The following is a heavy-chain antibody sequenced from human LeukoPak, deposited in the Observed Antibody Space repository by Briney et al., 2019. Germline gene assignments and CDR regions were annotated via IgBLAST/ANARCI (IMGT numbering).Heavy chain of an antibody. J-gene: IGHJ4*02. CDR1: GYTFTSYG. CDR3: ARSVPQYYYGSGSYYKPCDY. CDR2: ISAYNGNT. D-gene: IGHD3-10*01. V-gene: IGHV1-18*01. Sequence: GASVKVSCKASGYTFTSYGISWVRQAPGQGLEWMGWISAYNGNTNYAQKLQGRVTMTTDTSTSTAYMELRSLRSDDTAVYYCARSVPQYYYGSGSYYKPCDYWGQGTLVTVSS.